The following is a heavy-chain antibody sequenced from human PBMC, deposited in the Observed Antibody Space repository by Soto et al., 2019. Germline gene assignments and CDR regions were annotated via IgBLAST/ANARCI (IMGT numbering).Heavy chain of an antibody. CDR3: ATTLVEAFDI. D-gene: IGHD1-26*01. V-gene: IGHV3-30*03. CDR2: ISYDGSNK. J-gene: IGHJ3*02. Sequence: PGGSLRLSCAASGFPFSSYGMPWVRQAPGKGLEWVAVISYDGSNKYYADSVKGRFTISRDNSKNTLYLQMNSLRAEDTAVYYCATTLVEAFDIWGQGTMVTVSS. CDR1: GFPFSSYG.